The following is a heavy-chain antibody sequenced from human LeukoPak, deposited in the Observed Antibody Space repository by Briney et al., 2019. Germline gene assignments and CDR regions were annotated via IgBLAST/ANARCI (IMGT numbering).Heavy chain of an antibody. J-gene: IGHJ4*02. CDR1: GFTFSSFW. V-gene: IGHV3-7*01. Sequence: GGSLRLSCAASGFTFSSFWMTWVRQAPGKGLEWVANIKQDGSEKYYVDSVRGRFTISRDNATNSLYLQMNSLRAEDTAVYYCARDLNYFDYWGQGTLVTVSS. CDR3: ARDLNYFDY. CDR2: IKQDGSEK.